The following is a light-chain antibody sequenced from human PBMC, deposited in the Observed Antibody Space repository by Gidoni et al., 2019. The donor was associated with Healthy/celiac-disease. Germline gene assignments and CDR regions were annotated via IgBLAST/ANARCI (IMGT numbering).Light chain of an antibody. CDR2: GAS. V-gene: IGKV3-20*01. CDR1: QSVSSSY. CDR3: QQYGSSLWT. J-gene: IGKJ1*01. Sequence: EIVLTQSPGTLSLSPGERATLSCRASQSVSSSYLAWYQQKPGPAPRLLIYGASSRATGIPDRCSGSGSGTDFTLTISRLEPEDFAVYYCQQYGSSLWTFGQGTKVEIK.